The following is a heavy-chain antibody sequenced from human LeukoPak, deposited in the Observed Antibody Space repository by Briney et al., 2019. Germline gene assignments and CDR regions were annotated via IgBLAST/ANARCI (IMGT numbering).Heavy chain of an antibody. J-gene: IGHJ4*02. V-gene: IGHV3-74*01. Sequence: PGGSLRLSCAASGFALSSYWMHWVRQAPGKGLVWVSRINSDGSRTTYADSVKGRFTISRDNAKNTLYLQMSSLRAEDTAVYYCGKESGFRCYFFFEDWGQGALVTVSS. D-gene: IGHD3-10*01. CDR2: INSDGSRT. CDR1: GFALSSYW. CDR3: GKESGFRCYFFFED.